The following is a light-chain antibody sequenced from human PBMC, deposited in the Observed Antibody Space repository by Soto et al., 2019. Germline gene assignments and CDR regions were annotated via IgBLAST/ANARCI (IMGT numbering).Light chain of an antibody. V-gene: IGLV2-8*01. CDR1: SSDVGAYNY. CDR3: SSYAGTNRV. CDR2: EVS. J-gene: IGLJ1*01. Sequence: QSVLAQPPSASGSPGQSVTISCTGTSSDVGAYNYVSWYQQHPGKAPKVMIYEVSKRPSGVPDRFSGSKSGNTASLTVSGLQAEDEGEYYCSSYAGTNRVFGTGTKVTVL.